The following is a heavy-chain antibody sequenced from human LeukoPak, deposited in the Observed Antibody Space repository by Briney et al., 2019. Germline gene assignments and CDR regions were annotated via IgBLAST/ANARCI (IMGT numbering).Heavy chain of an antibody. V-gene: IGHV3-23*01. CDR2: ISPSGGIT. CDR3: AKVTYGSGTYGAFDS. J-gene: IGHJ4*02. CDR1: GFTFSSHG. D-gene: IGHD3-10*01. Sequence: PGGTLRLSCAASGFTFSSHGMNWVRQAPGKGLEWVSGISPSGGITYYTDSVKGRFTISRDNSKNTLYLQMNSLRAEDTAVYYCAKVTYGSGTYGAFDSWGQGTLVTVSS.